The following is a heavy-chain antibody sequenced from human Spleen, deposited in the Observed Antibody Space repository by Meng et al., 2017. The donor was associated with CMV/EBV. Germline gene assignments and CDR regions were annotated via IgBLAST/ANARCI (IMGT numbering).Heavy chain of an antibody. CDR1: GFTFSSYG. CDR2: IWYDGSNK. J-gene: IGHJ4*02. Sequence: GGSLRLSCTASGFTFSSYGMYWVRQAPGKGLEWVAVIWYDGSNKYYADSVKGRFTISRDNSKNTLYLQMNSLRAEDTAVYYCAKDSEAAADYWGQGTLVTVSS. V-gene: IGHV3-33*06. D-gene: IGHD6-13*01. CDR3: AKDSEAAADY.